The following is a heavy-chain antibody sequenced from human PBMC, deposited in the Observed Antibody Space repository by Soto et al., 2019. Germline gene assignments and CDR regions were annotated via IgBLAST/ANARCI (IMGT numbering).Heavy chain of an antibody. J-gene: IGHJ6*02. D-gene: IGHD1-1*01. CDR3: AKSAGTTTHDHYYYLVDV. CDR2: IIPMFGTT. Sequence: QVQLVQSGAEVKKPGSSVKVSCKASGGTFRNYAFNWVRQAPGQGLEWMGGIIPMFGTTNTAQRFQDRVTITADEFPSTAYVELTSLRSEDTAVYYCAKSAGTTTHDHYYYLVDVWGQGTTVTVSS. V-gene: IGHV1-69*01. CDR1: GGTFRNYA.